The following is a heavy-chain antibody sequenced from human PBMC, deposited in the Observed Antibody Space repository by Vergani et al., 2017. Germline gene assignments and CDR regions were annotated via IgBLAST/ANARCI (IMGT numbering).Heavy chain of an antibody. Sequence: QVQLVPSGAEVKTPGASVKVSCKASGYTFTSYGISWVRQAPGQGLEWMGGIIPIFGTANYAQKFQGRVTITADKSTSTAYMELSSLRSEDTAVYYCARLGPDIAVARAEYFQHWGQGTLVTVSS. V-gene: IGHV1-69*06. D-gene: IGHD6-19*01. CDR2: IIPIFGTA. CDR3: ARLGPDIAVARAEYFQH. CDR1: GYTFTSYG. J-gene: IGHJ1*01.